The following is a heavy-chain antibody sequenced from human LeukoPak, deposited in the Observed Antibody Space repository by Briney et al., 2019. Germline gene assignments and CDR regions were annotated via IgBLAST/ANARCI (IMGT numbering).Heavy chain of an antibody. V-gene: IGHV3-23*01. Sequence: GGSLRLSCAASGFTFSSYAMSWVRQAPGKGLEWVSAISGSGGSTYYADSVKGRFTISRDNSKNTLYLQMNSLRAEDTAVYYCATDTHYYYDSSGFFDYWGQGTLVTVSS. D-gene: IGHD3-22*01. CDR1: GFTFSSYA. CDR2: ISGSGGST. J-gene: IGHJ4*02. CDR3: ATDTHYYYDSSGFFDY.